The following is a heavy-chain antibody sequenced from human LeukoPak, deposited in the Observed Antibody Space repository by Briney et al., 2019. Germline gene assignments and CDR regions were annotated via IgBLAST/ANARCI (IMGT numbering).Heavy chain of an antibody. Sequence: GGSLRLSCAASGFTFSSFAMSWVRQAPGKGLEWVSAISGSGGGTYYADSVKGRFTISRDNSKNTLYLQMNSLRAEDTAVYYCAKDGYCSSTNCYPAPYWGQGTLVTVSS. V-gene: IGHV3-23*01. CDR2: ISGSGGGT. J-gene: IGHJ4*02. CDR1: GFTFSSFA. CDR3: AKDGYCSSTNCYPAPY. D-gene: IGHD2-2*01.